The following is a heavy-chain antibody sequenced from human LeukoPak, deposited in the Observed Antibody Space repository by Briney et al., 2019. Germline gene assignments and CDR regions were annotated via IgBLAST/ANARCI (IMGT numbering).Heavy chain of an antibody. CDR3: AKESGIYSSSWYGPDY. CDR2: ISGSGGST. Sequence: SGGSLRLSCAAPGSTLSTYAKSWVRQAPGKGLEWVSGISGSGGSTYYADSVKGRFTISRDNPKNTLYLQMNSLRAEDTAVYYCAKESGIYSSSWYGPDYWGQGTLVTVSS. V-gene: IGHV3-23*01. CDR1: GSTLSTYA. D-gene: IGHD6-13*01. J-gene: IGHJ4*02.